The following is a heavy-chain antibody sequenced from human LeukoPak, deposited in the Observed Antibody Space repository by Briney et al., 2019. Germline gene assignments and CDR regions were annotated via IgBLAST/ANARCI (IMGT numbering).Heavy chain of an antibody. CDR3: ARVGSTYCSSTSCYAAKAFDI. CDR1: GFTFSSYE. V-gene: IGHV3-48*03. D-gene: IGHD2-2*01. Sequence: GGSLRLSCAASGFTFSSYEMNWVRQAPGKGLEWVSYISSSGSTIYYADSVKGRSTISRDNAKNSLYLQMNSLRAEDTAVYYCARVGSTYCSSTSCYAAKAFDIWGQGTMVTVSS. J-gene: IGHJ3*02. CDR2: ISSSGSTI.